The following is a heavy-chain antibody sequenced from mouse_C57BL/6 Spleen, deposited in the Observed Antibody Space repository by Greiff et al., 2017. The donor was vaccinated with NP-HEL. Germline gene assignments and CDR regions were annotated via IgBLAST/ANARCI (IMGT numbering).Heavy chain of an antibody. Sequence: EVQLVESGGDLVKPGGSLKLSCAASGFTFSSYGMSWVRQTPDKRLEWVATISSGGSYTYYPDSVKGRFTISRDNAKNTLYLQMSSLKSEDTAMYYCARQDYYGSRESYWYFDVWGTGTTVTVSS. CDR2: ISSGGSYT. CDR1: GFTFSSYG. CDR3: ARQDYYGSRESYWYFDV. V-gene: IGHV5-6*01. D-gene: IGHD1-1*01. J-gene: IGHJ1*03.